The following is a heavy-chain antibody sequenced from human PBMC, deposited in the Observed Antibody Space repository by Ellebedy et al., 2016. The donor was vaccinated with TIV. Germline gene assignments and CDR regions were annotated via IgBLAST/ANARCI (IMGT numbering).Heavy chain of an antibody. V-gene: IGHV6-1*01. CDR1: GDSVSSNSPT. Sequence: SQTLSLTCAIPGDSVSSNSPTWNWIRQSASRGLEWLGRTYYRSKWYYDYALSVYSRITINPDTSKNQFSLQLNSVTPEDTAVYYCARYNSGWKVFDYWGQGTLVTVSS. J-gene: IGHJ4*02. D-gene: IGHD6-19*01. CDR2: TYYRSKWYY. CDR3: ARYNSGWKVFDY.